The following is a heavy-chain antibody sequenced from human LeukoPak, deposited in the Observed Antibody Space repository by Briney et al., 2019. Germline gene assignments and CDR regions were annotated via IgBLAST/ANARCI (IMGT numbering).Heavy chain of an antibody. CDR1: GFTFSSXX. CDR3: ASYHILTGYSDY. CDR2: ISISGINI. Sequence: GFTFSSXXXNWVRQAPGKGXXWVSYISISGINIYYADSVKGRFTISRDNAKNSLYLQMNSLRAEDTAVYYCASYHILTGYSDYWGQGTLVTVSS. J-gene: IGHJ4*02. V-gene: IGHV3-48*03. D-gene: IGHD3-9*01.